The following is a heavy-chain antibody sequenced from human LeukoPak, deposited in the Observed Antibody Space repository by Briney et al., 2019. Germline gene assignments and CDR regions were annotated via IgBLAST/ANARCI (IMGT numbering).Heavy chain of an antibody. V-gene: IGHV3-23*01. CDR2: IFKTGDTA. CDR1: GFTFSDYA. CDR3: AKLWGRHVWSFDY. D-gene: IGHD3-16*01. Sequence: GGSLRLSCAASGFTFSDYAMSWVRQAPGKGLEWVSTIFKTGDTAHYADIVRGRFTISRDNSKNTLSLQMNSLRAEDTAIYYCAKLWGRHVWSFDYWGQGALATVSS. J-gene: IGHJ4*02.